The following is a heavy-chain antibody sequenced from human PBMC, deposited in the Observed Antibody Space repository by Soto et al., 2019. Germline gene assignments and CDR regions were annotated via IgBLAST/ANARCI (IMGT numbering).Heavy chain of an antibody. CDR2: ISASSSTI. CDR1: GFTFSSYS. J-gene: IGHJ5*02. CDR3: AKDRVPREEFDWFDP. V-gene: IGHV3-48*01. Sequence: GGSLRLSCAASGFTFSSYSMNWVRQAPGKGLEWVSYISASSSTIYYADSVKGRFTISRDNSKNTLYLQMNSLRAEDTAVYYCAKDRVPREEFDWFDPWGQGTLVTVSS. D-gene: IGHD1-26*01.